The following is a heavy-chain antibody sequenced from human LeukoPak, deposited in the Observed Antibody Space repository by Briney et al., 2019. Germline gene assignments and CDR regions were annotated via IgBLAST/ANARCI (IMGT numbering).Heavy chain of an antibody. D-gene: IGHD3-10*01. CDR3: ARQNPSVRGVNKYNWFDP. Sequence: SETLSLTRTVSGGSISSSSYYWGWIRQPPGKGLEWIGSIYYSGSTYYNPSLKSRVTISVDTSKNQFSLKLSSVTAADTAVYYCARQNPSVRGVNKYNWFDPWGQGTLVTVSS. V-gene: IGHV4-39*01. CDR1: GGSISSSSYY. J-gene: IGHJ5*02. CDR2: IYYSGST.